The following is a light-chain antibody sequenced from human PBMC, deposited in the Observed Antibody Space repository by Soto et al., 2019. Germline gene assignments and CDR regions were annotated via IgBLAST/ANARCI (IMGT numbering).Light chain of an antibody. V-gene: IGKV3-20*01. CDR2: DTS. CDR1: QSVRDRY. Sequence: EIVLTQSPGTLSLSPGERATLSCRASQSVRDRYLAWYQQKPGQAPSLLIYDTSTRATGVPDRFSGSGSGPDFALTISRVEPEDFAIYSCQQCGSPPGTFGQGTKVQI. J-gene: IGKJ1*01. CDR3: QQCGSPPGT.